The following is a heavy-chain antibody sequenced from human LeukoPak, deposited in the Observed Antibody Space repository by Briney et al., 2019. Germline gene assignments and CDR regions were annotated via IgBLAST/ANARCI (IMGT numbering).Heavy chain of an antibody. J-gene: IGHJ5*02. CDR3: ARHVAAAGALYNWFDP. V-gene: IGHV4-61*02. D-gene: IGHD6-13*01. CDR1: GGSISSGTYY. Sequence: PSETLSLTCTVSGGSISSGTYYWSWIRQPAGKGLEWIGRFYTSGGTNYSPSLKSRVTISVDTSKNQFSLKLSSVTAADTAVYYCARHVAAAGALYNWFDPWGQGTLVTVSS. CDR2: FYTSGGT.